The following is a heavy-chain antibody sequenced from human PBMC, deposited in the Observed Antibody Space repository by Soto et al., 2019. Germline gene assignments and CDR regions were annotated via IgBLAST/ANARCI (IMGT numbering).Heavy chain of an antibody. CDR2: ISISSSTI. J-gene: IGHJ4*02. V-gene: IGHV3-48*02. CDR1: GCTFSSYS. D-gene: IGHD3-10*01. CDR3: ARFIVDNITFVEY. Sequence: EVQLVESGGGLVQPGGFLRLSCAASGCTFSSYSMNWVRQAPGKGLEWVSYISISSSTIYYADSVKGRFTISRDNVKNSLSLQMTSLRDEDNAVYYCARFIVDNITFVEYWGQGTLVSVSS.